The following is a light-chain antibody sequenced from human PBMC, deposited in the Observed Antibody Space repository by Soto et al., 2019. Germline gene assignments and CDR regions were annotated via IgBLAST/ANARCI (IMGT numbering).Light chain of an antibody. CDR1: SSDVGGYNY. CDR3: TSYTRSSTLVV. J-gene: IGLJ2*01. Sequence: QSALTQPASVSGSPGQSITISCTGTSSDVGGYNYVSWYQQHPGKAPKLMIYDVSNRPSGVSNRFSGSKSGNTASLTISGLQAEDEADYCCTSYTRSSTLVVFGGGTQLTVL. V-gene: IGLV2-14*01. CDR2: DVS.